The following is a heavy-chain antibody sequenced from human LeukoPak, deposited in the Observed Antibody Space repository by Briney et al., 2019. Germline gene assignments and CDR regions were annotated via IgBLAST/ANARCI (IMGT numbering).Heavy chain of an antibody. CDR1: GYSISSGYY. CDR3: ARAPGYCTNGVCSPYYYYYMDV. D-gene: IGHD2-8*01. Sequence: SETLSLTCAVSGYSISSGYYWGWIRPPPGKGLEWSGRSYYSGGTSYNPTLKSRVTISVDNSNNQSSLELSPVTAAATAMYYCARAPGYCTNGVCSPYYYYYMDVWGKGTTVTVSS. V-gene: IGHV4-38-2*01. CDR2: SYYSGGT. J-gene: IGHJ6*03.